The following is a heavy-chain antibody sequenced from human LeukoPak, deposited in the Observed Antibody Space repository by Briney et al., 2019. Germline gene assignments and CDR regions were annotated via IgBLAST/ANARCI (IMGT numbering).Heavy chain of an antibody. D-gene: IGHD3-16*01. J-gene: IGHJ4*02. V-gene: IGHV4-59*11. CDR2: IYYSGSH. CDR1: GGSISSHY. Sequence: SETLSLTCTVSGGSISSHYWSWIRQPPGKGLEWIGYIYYSGSHNYNPSLKSPVTISVDTSKNQFSLKLSSVTAADTAVYYCARVLGGSTGGPFDYWGQGTLVTVSS. CDR3: ARVLGGSTGGPFDY.